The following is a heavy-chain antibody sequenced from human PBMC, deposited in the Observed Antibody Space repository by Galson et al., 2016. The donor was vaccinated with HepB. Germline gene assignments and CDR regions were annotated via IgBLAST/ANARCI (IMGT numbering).Heavy chain of an antibody. CDR1: GFTFTDHA. CDR3: TKQLGDYPAFDS. D-gene: IGHD4-17*01. Sequence: SLRLSCAASGFTFTDHAMTWVRQAPGRGLEWVSGISRTSGSIFYADSVKGRFTISRDNSRSTLYLQMHSLRADDTAIYYCTKQLGDYPAFDSWGQGTLVTVSS. V-gene: IGHV3-23*01. J-gene: IGHJ3*02. CDR2: ISRTSGSI.